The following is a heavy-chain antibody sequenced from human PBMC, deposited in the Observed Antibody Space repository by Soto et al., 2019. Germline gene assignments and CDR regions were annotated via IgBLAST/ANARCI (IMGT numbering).Heavy chain of an antibody. Sequence: ESGGGVVQLGRSLRLSCAASGFNFRTFAIHWVRQAPGKGLEWVAAISWDGSNKYYADSVKGRLTISRDNSKSTLYLQMSSLRPEDTAVYYCARASAAVAGHFDYWGQGTLVTVSS. V-gene: IGHV3-30-3*01. CDR1: GFNFRTFA. CDR2: ISWDGSNK. CDR3: ARASAAVAGHFDY. D-gene: IGHD6-19*01. J-gene: IGHJ4*02.